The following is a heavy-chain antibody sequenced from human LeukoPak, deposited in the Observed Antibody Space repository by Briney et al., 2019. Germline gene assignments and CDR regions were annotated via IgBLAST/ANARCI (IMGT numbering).Heavy chain of an antibody. CDR2: IRYNGNNQ. CDR3: ARGVNYYYDNSGYYRYWYFDL. CDR1: GFTFNNYG. J-gene: IGHJ2*01. D-gene: IGHD3-22*01. Sequence: PGGSLRLSCAASGFTFNNYGMHWVRQAPGKGLEWVAFIRYNGNNQYYADSVKGRFTISRDNSKNTLYLQMNSLKGDDTAVYYCARGVNYYYDNSGYYRYWYFDLWGRGTLVTVSS. V-gene: IGHV3-30*02.